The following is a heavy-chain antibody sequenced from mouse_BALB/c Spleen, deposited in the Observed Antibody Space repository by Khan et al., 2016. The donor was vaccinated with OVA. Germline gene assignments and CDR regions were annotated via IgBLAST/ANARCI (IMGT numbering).Heavy chain of an antibody. CDR2: IWTGGIT. V-gene: IGHV2-9*02. J-gene: IGHJ3*01. Sequence: QVQLKESGPGLVAPSQSLSITCTVSGFSLSNYGVHWVRQPPGKGLEWLGVIWTGGITNYNSALMSSLSISKENSKSQVFLKRNRQQTDDTAIYDCARSYDYDVGGFAYWGQGTLVTVSA. CDR3: ARSYDYDVGGFAY. D-gene: IGHD2-4*01. CDR1: GFSLSNYG.